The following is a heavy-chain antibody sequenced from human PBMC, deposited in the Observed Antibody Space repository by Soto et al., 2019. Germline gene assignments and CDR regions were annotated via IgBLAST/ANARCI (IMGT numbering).Heavy chain of an antibody. Sequence: PGGSLRLSCAASGFTFSSYWMHWVRQAPGKGLEWVAVISYDGSNKYYADSVKGRFTISRDNSKNTLYLQMNSLRAEDTAVYYCASVAPGTTTILDYWGQGTLVTVS. J-gene: IGHJ4*02. CDR1: GFTFSSYW. D-gene: IGHD1-1*01. V-gene: IGHV3-30*03. CDR3: ASVAPGTTTILDY. CDR2: ISYDGSNK.